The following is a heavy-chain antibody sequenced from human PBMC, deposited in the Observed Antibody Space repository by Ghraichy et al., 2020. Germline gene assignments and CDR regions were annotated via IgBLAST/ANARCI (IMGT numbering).Heavy chain of an antibody. D-gene: IGHD6-6*01. CDR3: ARVGDSSSSYSYYYYMDV. Sequence: ASVKVSCKASGYTFTSYGISWVRQAPGQGLEWMGWISAYNGDTNYAQKLQGRVTMTTDTSTSTAYMELRSLRSDDTAVYYCARVGDSSSSYSYYYYMDVWGKGTTVTVSS. V-gene: IGHV1-18*01. CDR1: GYTFTSYG. J-gene: IGHJ6*03. CDR2: ISAYNGDT.